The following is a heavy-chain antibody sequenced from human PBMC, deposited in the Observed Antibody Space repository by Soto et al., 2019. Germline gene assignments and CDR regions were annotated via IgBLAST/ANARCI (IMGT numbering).Heavy chain of an antibody. V-gene: IGHV1-69*06. Sequence: QVQLVQSGAEVKKPGSSVKVSCKASGGTFSSYAISWVRQAPGQGLEWMGGIIPIFGTANYAQKFQGRVTITADKSTSTAYMELSSLRSEDTAVYYCARDLKRSSSSSGLENWFDPWGQGTLVTVSS. D-gene: IGHD6-6*01. CDR3: ARDLKRSSSSSGLENWFDP. CDR2: IIPIFGTA. CDR1: GGTFSSYA. J-gene: IGHJ5*02.